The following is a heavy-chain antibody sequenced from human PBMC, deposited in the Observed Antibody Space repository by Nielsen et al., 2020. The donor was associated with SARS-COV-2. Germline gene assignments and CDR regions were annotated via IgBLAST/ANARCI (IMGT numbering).Heavy chain of an antibody. CDR3: AEDYGDYEDYYYGMDV. CDR2: ISYDGSNK. V-gene: IGHV3-30*18. J-gene: IGHJ6*02. Sequence: GREAPGKGLEWVAVISYDGSNKYYADSVKGRFTISRDNSKNTLYLQMNSLRAEDTAVYYCAEDYGDYEDYYYGMDVWGQGTTVTVSS. D-gene: IGHD4-17*01.